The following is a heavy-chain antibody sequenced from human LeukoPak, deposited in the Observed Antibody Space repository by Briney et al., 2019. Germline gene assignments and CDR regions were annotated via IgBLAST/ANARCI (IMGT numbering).Heavy chain of an antibody. J-gene: IGHJ6*02. D-gene: IGHD3-10*01. CDR2: ISYDGSNK. Sequence: GGSLRLSCAASGFTFSSYAMHWVRQAPGKGLEGVAVISYDGSNKYYADSVKGRFTISRDNSKNTLYLQMNSLRAEDTAVYYCARRRGYYGSGSYWDYYGMDVWGQGTTVTVSS. CDR1: GFTFSSYA. CDR3: ARRRGYYGSGSYWDYYGMDV. V-gene: IGHV3-30-3*01.